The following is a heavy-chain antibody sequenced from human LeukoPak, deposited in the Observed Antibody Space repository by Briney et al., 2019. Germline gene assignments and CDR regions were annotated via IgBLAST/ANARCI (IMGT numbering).Heavy chain of an antibody. Sequence: ASVKVSCKASGGTFSSYAISWVRQAPGQGLEWMGRIIPIFGTANYAQKFQGRVTITMDESTSTAYMELSSLRSEDTAVYYCATHKSSSWRNNWFDPWGQGTLVTVSA. J-gene: IGHJ5*02. D-gene: IGHD6-13*01. CDR3: ATHKSSSWRNNWFDP. CDR2: IIPIFGTA. V-gene: IGHV1-69*05. CDR1: GGTFSSYA.